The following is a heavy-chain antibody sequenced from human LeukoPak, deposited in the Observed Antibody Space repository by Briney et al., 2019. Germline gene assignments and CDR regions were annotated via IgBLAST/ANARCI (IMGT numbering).Heavy chain of an antibody. J-gene: IGHJ4*02. V-gene: IGHV3-74*01. D-gene: IGHD1-20*01. Sequence: GGSLRLSCAASGFSFSSYYMYWVRQAPEKGLVWVSRIRTDGNTAYADSVKGRFTISRDDAKNTLYLQMNSLRAEDTAVYYCVAYNWNYPDYWGQGTLVTVSS. CDR3: VAYNWNYPDY. CDR2: IRTDGNT. CDR1: GFSFSSYY.